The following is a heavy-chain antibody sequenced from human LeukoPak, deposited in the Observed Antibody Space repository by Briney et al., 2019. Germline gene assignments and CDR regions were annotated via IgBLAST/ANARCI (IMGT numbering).Heavy chain of an antibody. D-gene: IGHD2-21*02. V-gene: IGHV3-30*18. Sequence: GGSLRLSCAASGFTFSSYGMHWVRQAPGKGLEWVAVISYDGSNKYYADSVKGRFTISRDNSKNTLYLQMNSLRAEDTAVYYCAKTAPGLYCGGDRYEGMWAFDIWGQGTMVTVSS. CDR3: AKTAPGLYCGGDRYEGMWAFDI. CDR1: GFTFSSYG. CDR2: ISYDGSNK. J-gene: IGHJ3*02.